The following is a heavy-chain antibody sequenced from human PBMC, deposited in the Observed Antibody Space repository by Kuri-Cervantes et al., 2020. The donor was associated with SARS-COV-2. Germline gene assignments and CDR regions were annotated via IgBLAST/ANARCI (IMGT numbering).Heavy chain of an antibody. J-gene: IGHJ4*02. CDR3: ARAVSGGNSHYDF. CDR1: GFSFSSYG. D-gene: IGHD4-23*01. Sequence: GGSLRLSCAASGFSFSSYGMTWVRQAPGRGLVWVSRIKSDGSSTSYADSVEGRFTISRDNAKNTLYLQMNSLRAEDTAVYYCARAVSGGNSHYDFWGQGALVTVSS. V-gene: IGHV3-74*01. CDR2: IKSDGSST.